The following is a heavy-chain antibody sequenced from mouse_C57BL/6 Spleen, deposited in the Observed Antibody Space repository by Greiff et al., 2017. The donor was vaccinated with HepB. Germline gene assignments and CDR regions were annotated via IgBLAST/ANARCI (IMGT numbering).Heavy chain of an antibody. J-gene: IGHJ4*01. CDR3: ARPTVVATGAMDY. V-gene: IGHV1-82*01. CDR2: IYPGDGDT. CDR1: GYAFSSSW. Sequence: VQLQQSGPELVKPGASVKISCKASGYAFSSSWMNWVKQRPGKGLEWLGRIYPGDGDTNYNGKFKGKATLTADKSSSTAYMQLSSLTSEDSAVYFCARPTVVATGAMDYWGQGTSVTVSS. D-gene: IGHD1-1*01.